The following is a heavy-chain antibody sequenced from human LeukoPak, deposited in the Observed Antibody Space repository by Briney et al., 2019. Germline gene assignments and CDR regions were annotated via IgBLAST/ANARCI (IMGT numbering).Heavy chain of an antibody. Sequence: GGSLRLSCAASGFTFSSYGMHWVRQATGKGLEWVSAIGIGGDTHYADSVKGRFTISRENAKNSFYLQMNSLRAEDTAVYYCAELGITMIGGVWGKGTTVTISS. V-gene: IGHV3-13*01. CDR3: AELGITMIGGV. CDR1: GFTFSSYG. CDR2: IGIGGDT. J-gene: IGHJ6*04. D-gene: IGHD3-10*02.